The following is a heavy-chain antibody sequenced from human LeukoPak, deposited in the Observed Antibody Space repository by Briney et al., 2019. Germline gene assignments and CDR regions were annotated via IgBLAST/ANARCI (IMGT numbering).Heavy chain of an antibody. CDR2: IDSNSGGT. Sequence: ASVTVSCTASGYSFTGYYIHWIRQAPGQGLEWLGWIDSNSGGTTYAQKFQGRITMTRDTSITTAYMELSRLTSDDTAVYYCARGGGSWVYYDYWGQGTLVTVSS. CDR3: ARGGGSWVYYDY. D-gene: IGHD1-26*01. J-gene: IGHJ4*02. CDR1: GYSFTGYY. V-gene: IGHV1-2*02.